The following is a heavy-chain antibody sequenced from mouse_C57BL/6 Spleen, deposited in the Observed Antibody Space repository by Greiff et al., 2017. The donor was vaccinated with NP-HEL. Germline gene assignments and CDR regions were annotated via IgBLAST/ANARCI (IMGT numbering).Heavy chain of an antibody. D-gene: IGHD2-12*01. J-gene: IGHJ4*01. CDR2: ISSGSSTI. V-gene: IGHV5-17*01. CDR3: ARGGRQAMDY. Sequence: EVKVVESGGGLVKPGGSLKLSCAASGFTFSDYGMHWVRQAPEKGLEWVAYISSGSSTIYYADTVKGRFTISRDNAKNTLFLQMTSLRSEDTAMYYCARGGRQAMDYWGQGTSVTVSS. CDR1: GFTFSDYG.